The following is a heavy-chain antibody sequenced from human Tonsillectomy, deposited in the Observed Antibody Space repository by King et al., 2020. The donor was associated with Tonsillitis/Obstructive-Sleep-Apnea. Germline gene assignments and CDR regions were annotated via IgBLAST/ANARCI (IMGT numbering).Heavy chain of an antibody. J-gene: IGHJ6*03. CDR3: ARGTIMEDYYYMDV. CDR2: IYYSGST. D-gene: IGHD3-16*01. Sequence: VQLQESGPGLVKPSETLSLTCTVSGGSNSSYYWSWIRQPPGKGLEWIGYIYYSGSTNYNPSLKSRVTISVDTSKNQFSLKLSSVTAADTAVYYCARGTIMEDYYYMDVWGKGTTVTVSS. CDR1: GGSNSSYY. V-gene: IGHV4-59*01.